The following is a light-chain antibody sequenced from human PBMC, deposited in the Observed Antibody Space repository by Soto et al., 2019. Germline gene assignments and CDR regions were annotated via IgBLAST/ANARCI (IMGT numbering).Light chain of an antibody. V-gene: IGLV2-11*01. Sequence: SVLTQPRPVSGSPGQSVTISCTGTSSVVGGYNYVSWYQQHPGKAPKLMIYDVSKRPSGVPDRFSGSKSGNTASLTISGLQAKDEADYYCCSYAGSYIYVFGTGTKVTVL. J-gene: IGLJ1*01. CDR2: DVS. CDR3: CSYAGSYIYV. CDR1: SSVVGGYNY.